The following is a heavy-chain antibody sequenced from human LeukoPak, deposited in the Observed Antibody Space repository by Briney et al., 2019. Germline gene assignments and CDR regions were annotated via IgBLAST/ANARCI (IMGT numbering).Heavy chain of an antibody. J-gene: IGHJ5*02. CDR2: IYHSGST. CDR1: GGSINIYY. V-gene: IGHV4-4*07. D-gene: IGHD1-26*01. CDR3: ARVSGSYFRWFDP. Sequence: SETLSLTCTVSGGSINIYYWSWIRQPAGKGLEWIGSIYHSGSTYYNPSLKSRVTISVDTSKNQFSLKLSSVTAADTAVYYCARVSGSYFRWFDPWGQGTLVTVSS.